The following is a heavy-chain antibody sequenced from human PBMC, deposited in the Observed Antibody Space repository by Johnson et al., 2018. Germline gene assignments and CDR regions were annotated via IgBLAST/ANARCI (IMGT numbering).Heavy chain of an antibody. J-gene: IGHJ5*02. CDR2: IRTKADGGTT. V-gene: IGHV3-49*03. CDR1: GFTFADYT. CDR3: LSASCNWFDP. Sequence: EVQLVESGGGLVQPGRSLRLSCKTSGFTFADYTMSWFRQAPGKGLEWVGFIRTKADGGTTEYAASVKGKFTMSRDDSKSIAYLQINSLKNEDTAVYCCLSASCNWFDPGGQGTLVTVSS. D-gene: IGHD1-26*01.